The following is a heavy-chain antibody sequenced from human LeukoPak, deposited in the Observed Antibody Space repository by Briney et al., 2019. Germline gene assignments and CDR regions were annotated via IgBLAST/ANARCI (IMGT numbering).Heavy chain of an antibody. CDR1: GFTFTTYT. V-gene: IGHV3-49*04. CDR3: TREELLWFGEYRLFDY. D-gene: IGHD3-10*01. CDR2: IRSKAYGGTT. Sequence: GGSLRLSCAASGFTFTTYTYSMNWVRQAPGKGLEWVGFIRSKAYGGTTEYAASVKGRFTISRDDSKSIAYLQMNSLKTEDTAVYYCTREELLWFGEYRLFDYWGQGTLVTVSS. J-gene: IGHJ4*02.